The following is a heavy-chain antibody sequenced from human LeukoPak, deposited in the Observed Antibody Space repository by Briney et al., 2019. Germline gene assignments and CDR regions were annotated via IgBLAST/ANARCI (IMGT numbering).Heavy chain of an antibody. J-gene: IGHJ3*02. Sequence: GGSLRLSCAASGFTFSTYAMHWVRQAPGKGLEWVAVISYDGSNKYYADSVKGRFTISRDNSKNTLYLQVNSLRAEDTAVYYCARDFRQESGWYPNAFDIWGQGTMVTVSS. D-gene: IGHD6-19*01. V-gene: IGHV3-30-3*01. CDR1: GFTFSTYA. CDR3: ARDFRQESGWYPNAFDI. CDR2: ISYDGSNK.